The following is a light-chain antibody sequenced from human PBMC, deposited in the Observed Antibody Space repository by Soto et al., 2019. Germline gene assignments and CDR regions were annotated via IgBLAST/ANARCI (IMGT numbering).Light chain of an antibody. CDR3: QQRSNWRSPLT. Sequence: EIGLTQSPATLSLSPGERATLSCRASQSVSSYFAWYRQKPGQAPRLLIYDASNRATGIPARFSGSGSGTDFTLTISSLEPEDFAVDYCQQRSNWRSPLTFGGGTKGEIK. V-gene: IGKV3-11*01. J-gene: IGKJ4*01. CDR2: DAS. CDR1: QSVSSY.